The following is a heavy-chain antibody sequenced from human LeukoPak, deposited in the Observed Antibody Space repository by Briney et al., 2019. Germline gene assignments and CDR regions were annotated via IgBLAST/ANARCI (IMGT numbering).Heavy chain of an antibody. Sequence: GASVKVSCKASGYTFTSYYMHWVRQAPGQGLEWMGMINPSGGSTSYAQKFQGRVTMTRDMSTSTVYMELSSLRSEATAVYYCARPKSSGYYSKPFDYWGQGTLVTVSS. CDR2: INPSGGST. CDR1: GYTFTSYY. V-gene: IGHV1-46*01. CDR3: ARPKSSGYYSKPFDY. D-gene: IGHD3-22*01. J-gene: IGHJ4*02.